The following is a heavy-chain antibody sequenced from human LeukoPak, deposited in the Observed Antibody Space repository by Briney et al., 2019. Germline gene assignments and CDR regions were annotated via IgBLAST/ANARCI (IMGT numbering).Heavy chain of an antibody. V-gene: IGHV3-15*01. D-gene: IGHD3-9*01. Sequence: GGSLRLSCAASGFTFTNAWMSWVRQAPGKGLEWVGRFKSKTDGGTTDYAAPVTGRFTISRDDSKHTLYLQMNSLKTEDTAVYYCTTSYDILTGYYNNWFDPWGQGTLVTVSS. CDR3: TTSYDILTGYYNNWFDP. J-gene: IGHJ5*02. CDR2: FKSKTDGGTT. CDR1: GFTFTNAW.